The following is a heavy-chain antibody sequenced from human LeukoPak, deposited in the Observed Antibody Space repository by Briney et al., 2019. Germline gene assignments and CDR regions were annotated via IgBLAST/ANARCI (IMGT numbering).Heavy chain of an antibody. Sequence: GGSLRLSCAASGFTFSSYGMHWVRQAPGKGLEWVAVISYDGSNKYYADSVKGRFTISRDNSKNTLYLQMNSLRAEDTAVYYCARVQGAYSSGWYFTQPYYYGMDVWGQGTTVTVSS. CDR2: ISYDGSNK. D-gene: IGHD6-19*01. CDR1: GFTFSSYG. J-gene: IGHJ6*02. CDR3: ARVQGAYSSGWYFTQPYYYGMDV. V-gene: IGHV3-30*03.